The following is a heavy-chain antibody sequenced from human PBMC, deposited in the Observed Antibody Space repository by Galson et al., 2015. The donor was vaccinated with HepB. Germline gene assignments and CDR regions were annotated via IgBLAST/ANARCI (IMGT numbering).Heavy chain of an antibody. CDR1: GFTFSSYW. Sequence: SLRLSCAASGFTFSSYWMHWVRQAPGKGLVWVSRINSDGSSTSYADSVKGRFTISRDNAKNTLYLQMNSLRAEDTAVYYCASSLLKPRYNWYFDLWGRGTLVTVSS. D-gene: IGHD5-24*01. J-gene: IGHJ2*01. V-gene: IGHV3-74*01. CDR3: ASSLLKPRYNWYFDL. CDR2: INSDGSST.